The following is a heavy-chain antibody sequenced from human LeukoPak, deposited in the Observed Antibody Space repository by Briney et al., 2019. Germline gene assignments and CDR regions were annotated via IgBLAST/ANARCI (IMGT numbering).Heavy chain of an antibody. CDR1: GFTFDDYA. CDR3: AKDLAWVAAAADY. V-gene: IGHV3-23*01. CDR2: ISGSGGST. D-gene: IGHD6-13*01. Sequence: GGSLRLSCAASGFTFDDYAMSWVRQTPGKGLEWVSAISGSGGSTYYADSVKGRFTISRDNSKNTLYLQMNSLRAEDTAVYYCAKDLAWVAAAADYWGQGTLVTVSS. J-gene: IGHJ4*02.